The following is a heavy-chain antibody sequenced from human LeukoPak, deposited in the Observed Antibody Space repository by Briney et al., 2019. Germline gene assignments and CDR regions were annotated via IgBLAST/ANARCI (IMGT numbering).Heavy chain of an antibody. J-gene: IGHJ5*02. CDR3: ARDLLGYCSSTSCRRGNWFDP. V-gene: IGHV1-3*01. D-gene: IGHD2-2*01. CDR1: GYTFTSYA. Sequence: GASVTVSCTASGYTFTSYAMHWVRQAPGQRLEWMGWINAGNGNTKYSQKFQGRVTITRDTSASTAYMELSSLRSEDTAVYYCARDLLGYCSSTSCRRGNWFDPWGQGTLVTVSS. CDR2: INAGNGNT.